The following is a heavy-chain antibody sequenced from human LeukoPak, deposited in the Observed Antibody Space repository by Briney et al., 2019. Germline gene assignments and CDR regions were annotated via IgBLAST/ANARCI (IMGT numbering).Heavy chain of an antibody. D-gene: IGHD6-13*01. CDR1: GFTFSRHW. CDR3: AREGSSALDY. Sequence: GGSLRLSCAASGFTFSRHWMTWVRQAPGKGLEWVSYISSSGSTIYYADSVKGRFTISRDNAKNSLYLQMNSLRAEDTAVYYCAREGSSALDYWGQGTLVTVSS. CDR2: ISSSGSTI. J-gene: IGHJ4*02. V-gene: IGHV3-11*01.